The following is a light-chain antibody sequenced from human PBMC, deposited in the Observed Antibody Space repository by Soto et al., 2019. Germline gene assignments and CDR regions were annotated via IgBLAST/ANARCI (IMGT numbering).Light chain of an antibody. CDR1: QSVSSN. CDR3: QQYNKWPPYT. V-gene: IGKV3-15*01. Sequence: EIVMTQSPATLSVSPGERATLSCRASQSVSSNLAWYQQKPGQAPRLLIYGASSRHTGIPARFSGSGSGTEFTLTISSLQSEDFAVYYCQQYNKWPPYTFGQGTKLDIK. J-gene: IGKJ2*01. CDR2: GAS.